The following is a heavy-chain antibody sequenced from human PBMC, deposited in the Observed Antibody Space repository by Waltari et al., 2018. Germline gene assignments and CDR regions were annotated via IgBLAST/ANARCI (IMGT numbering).Heavy chain of an antibody. J-gene: IGHJ6*02. CDR2: IRSKANSYAT. Sequence: EVQLVESGGDLVQPGGSLKLSCAASGFTFSGSAMHWVRQASGKGLEWVGRIRSKANSYATAYAASVKGRFTISRDDSKNTAYLQMNSLKTEDTAVYYCTSGENGRMDVWGQGTTVTVSS. D-gene: IGHD3-10*01. CDR1: GFTFSGSA. CDR3: TSGENGRMDV. V-gene: IGHV3-73*02.